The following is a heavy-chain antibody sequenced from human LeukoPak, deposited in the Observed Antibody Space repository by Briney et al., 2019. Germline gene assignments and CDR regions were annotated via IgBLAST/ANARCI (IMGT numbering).Heavy chain of an antibody. D-gene: IGHD3-10*01. CDR2: IPYDGSNN. Sequence: EPGGSLRLSCAASGSTFSSNGIYWVRQAPGKGLEWVAFIPYDGSNNYYVDSVKGRFTISRDTSKNTLCLQMIRLRAEDTAVYYCAKESSASYYFDYWGQGTLVTVSS. V-gene: IGHV3-30*02. CDR3: AKESSASYYFDY. J-gene: IGHJ4*02. CDR1: GSTFSSNG.